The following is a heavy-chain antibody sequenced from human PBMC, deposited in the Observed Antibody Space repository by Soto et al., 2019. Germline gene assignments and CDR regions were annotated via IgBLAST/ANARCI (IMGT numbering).Heavy chain of an antibody. V-gene: IGHV1-18*01. D-gene: IGHD3-22*01. J-gene: IGHJ3*02. CDR2: ISAYNGNT. CDR3: ARGDYDSSGYHGGVAFYI. CDR1: GYTFTSYG. Sequence: GASVKVSCKASGYTFTSYGISWVRQAPGQGLEWMGWISAYNGNTNYAQKLQGRVTMTTDTSTSTAYMELRSLRSDDTAVYYCARGDYDSSGYHGGVAFYIWGQGTMVTVSS.